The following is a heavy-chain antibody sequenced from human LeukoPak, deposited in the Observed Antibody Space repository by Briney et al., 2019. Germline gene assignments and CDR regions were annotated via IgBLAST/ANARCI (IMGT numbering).Heavy chain of an antibody. CDR3: VRDVGAVDY. D-gene: IGHD3-10*01. CDR2: ITGSGPYM. CDR1: GFTFSSYA. Sequence: GGSLRLSCAASGFTFSSYAMSWVRQAPGKGLEWVSSITGSGPYMLYADSVKHRFTISRDNTKNLLYLEMNSLRAEDTAMYFCVRDVGAVDYWGQGTLVTVSS. V-gene: IGHV3-21*06. J-gene: IGHJ4*02.